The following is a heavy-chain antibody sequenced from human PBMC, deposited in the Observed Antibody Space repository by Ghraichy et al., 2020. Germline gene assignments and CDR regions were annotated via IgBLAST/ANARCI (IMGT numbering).Heavy chain of an antibody. CDR3: AKGGAYCSSTSCYGYYYYMDV. V-gene: IGHV3-23*01. Sequence: GGSLRLSCAASGFTFSSYAMSWVRQAPGKGLEWVSAISGSGGSTYYADSVKGRFTISRDNSKNTLYLQMNSLRAEDTAVYYCAKGGAYCSSTSCYGYYYYMDVWGKGTTVTVSS. CDR2: ISGSGGST. CDR1: GFTFSSYA. D-gene: IGHD2-2*01. J-gene: IGHJ6*03.